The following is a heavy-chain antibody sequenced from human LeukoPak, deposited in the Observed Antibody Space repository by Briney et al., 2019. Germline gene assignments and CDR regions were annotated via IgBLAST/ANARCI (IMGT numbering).Heavy chain of an antibody. CDR2: IYTSGST. V-gene: IGHV4-4*07. D-gene: IGHD3-3*01. CDR1: GGSINSYY. J-gene: IGHJ4*02. Sequence: SETLSLTCTVPGGSINSYYWSWIRQPAGKGLEWIGRIYTSGSTNYNPSLKSRVTMSVDTSKNQFSLKLSSVTAADTAVYYCARRSGNSGVYDYWGQGTLVTVSS. CDR3: ARRSGNSGVYDY.